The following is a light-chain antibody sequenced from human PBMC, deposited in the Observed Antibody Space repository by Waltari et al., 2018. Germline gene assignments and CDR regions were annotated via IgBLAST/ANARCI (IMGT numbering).Light chain of an antibody. CDR1: QDISNY. V-gene: IGKV1-33*01. J-gene: IGKJ4*01. CDR2: DAS. Sequence: DIQMTQSPSSLSGSVGDRVTITCQASQDISNYLEWYQQKPGKAPNILIYDASNMETGVPPRLSGSGSATEFTTTISSLLPPDISTSYCQQHDNPLPTFGGGTKVEIK. CDR3: QQHDNPLPT.